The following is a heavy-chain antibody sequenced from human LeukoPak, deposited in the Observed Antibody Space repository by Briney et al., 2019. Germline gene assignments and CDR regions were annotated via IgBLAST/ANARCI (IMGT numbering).Heavy chain of an antibody. CDR1: GFTFSSYA. CDR3: ARDQRGYSDGANDY. Sequence: GRSLRLSCAASGFTFSSYAMHWVRQAPGKGLEWVAVISYDGSKKYYGDSVKGRFTISRDNSKNTLYLQMNSLRPEDMAVYYCARDQRGYSDGANDYWGQGTLVTVSS. V-gene: IGHV3-30-3*01. J-gene: IGHJ4*02. D-gene: IGHD5-18*01. CDR2: ISYDGSKK.